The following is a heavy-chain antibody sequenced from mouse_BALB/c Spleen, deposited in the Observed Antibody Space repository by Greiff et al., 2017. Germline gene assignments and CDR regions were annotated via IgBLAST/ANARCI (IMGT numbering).Heavy chain of an antibody. J-gene: IGHJ2*01. CDR3: ARSGNPSYFDY. Sequence: VQLKESGPELMKPGASVKISCKASGYSFTSYYMHWVKQSHGKSLEWIGYIDPFNGGTSYNQKFKGKATLTVDKSSSTAYMHLSSLTSEDSAVYYCARSGNPSYFDYWGQGTTLTVSS. CDR2: IDPFNGGT. CDR1: GYSFTSYY. V-gene: IGHV1S135*01. D-gene: IGHD3-2*02.